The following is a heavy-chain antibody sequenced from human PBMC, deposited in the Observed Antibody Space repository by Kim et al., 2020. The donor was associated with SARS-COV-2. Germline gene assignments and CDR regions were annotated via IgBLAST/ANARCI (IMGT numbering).Heavy chain of an antibody. Sequence: ASVKVSCKASGYTFTSYGISWVRQAPGQGLEWMGWISAYNGNTNYAQKLQGRVTMTTDTSTSTAYMELRSLRSDDTAVYYCARAPYSSGWLGVGDYYYYYGMDVWGQGTTVTVSS. CDR1: GYTFTSYG. V-gene: IGHV1-18*04. D-gene: IGHD6-19*01. J-gene: IGHJ6*02. CDR2: ISAYNGNT. CDR3: ARAPYSSGWLGVGDYYYYYGMDV.